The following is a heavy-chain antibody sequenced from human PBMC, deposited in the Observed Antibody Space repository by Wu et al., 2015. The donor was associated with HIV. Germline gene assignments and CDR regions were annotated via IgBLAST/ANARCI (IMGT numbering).Heavy chain of an antibody. V-gene: IGHV1-69*13. CDR2: IIPIFGTA. CDR1: GGTFSSYA. D-gene: IGHD3-22*01. Sequence: QVQLVQSGAEVKKPGSSVKVSCKASGGTFSSYAISWVRQAPGQGLEWMGRIIPIFGTANYAQKFQGRVMITADESTSTAYMELSSLRSEDTAVYYCARDLLVYYDSSGQYYFDYWGQGTLVTVSS. J-gene: IGHJ4*02. CDR3: ARDLLVYYDSSGQYYFDY.